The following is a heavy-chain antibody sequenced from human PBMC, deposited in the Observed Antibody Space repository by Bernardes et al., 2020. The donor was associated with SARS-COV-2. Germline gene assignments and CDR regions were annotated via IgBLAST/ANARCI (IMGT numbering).Heavy chain of an antibody. CDR1: GDSIYSSY. Sequence: SETLSLTCTVPGDSIYSSYWSWLRQPPGKGLEWIGYIYYSGSTNYNPSLKSRVTISIDTSRNQFSPKLSSVTAGDTAVYYCARHIPRGPETDYNFEYYFDNWGQGTLVTVS. V-gene: IGHV4-59*08. D-gene: IGHD3-10*01. J-gene: IGHJ4*01. CDR2: IYYSGST. CDR3: ARHIPRGPETDYNFEYYFDN.